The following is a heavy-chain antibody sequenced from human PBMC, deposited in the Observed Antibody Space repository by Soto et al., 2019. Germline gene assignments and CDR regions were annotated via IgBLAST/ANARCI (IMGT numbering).Heavy chain of an antibody. D-gene: IGHD6-13*01. Sequence: ASVKVSCKASGGTFSSYAISWVRQAPGQGLEWMGGIIPIFGTANYAQKFQGRVTITADESTSTAYMELSSLRSEDTAVYYCARGTYSSPGNFDYWGQGTLVTSPQ. CDR3: ARGTYSSPGNFDY. V-gene: IGHV1-69*13. CDR2: IIPIFGTA. J-gene: IGHJ4*02. CDR1: GGTFSSYA.